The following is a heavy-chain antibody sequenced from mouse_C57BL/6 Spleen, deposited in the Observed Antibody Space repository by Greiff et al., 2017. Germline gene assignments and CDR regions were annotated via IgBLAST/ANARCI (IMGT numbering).Heavy chain of an antibody. CDR3: ARDGYYGSSDVFDY. V-gene: IGHV1-22*01. Sequence: EVKLQESGPELVKPGASVKMSCKASGYTFTDYNMHWVKQSHGKSLEWIGYINPNNGGTSYNQKFKGKATLTVNKSSSTAYVELRSLTSEDSAVDYCARDGYYGSSDVFDYWGQGTPLTVSS. CDR1: GYTFTDYN. J-gene: IGHJ2*01. CDR2: INPNNGGT. D-gene: IGHD1-1*01.